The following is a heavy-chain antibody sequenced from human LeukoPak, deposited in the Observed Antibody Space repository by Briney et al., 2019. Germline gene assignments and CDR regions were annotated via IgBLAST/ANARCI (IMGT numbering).Heavy chain of an antibody. V-gene: IGHV4-34*01. CDR1: GGSFSGYH. D-gene: IGHD3-16*02. CDR3: ASKRSYRIDY. J-gene: IGHJ4*02. Sequence: SETLSLTCAVYGGSFSGYHWSWIRQPPGKGLEWIGEINHSGSTNYNPSLKSRVTISVDTSKNQFSLKLSSVTAADTAVYYCASKRSYRIDYWGQGTLVAVSS. CDR2: INHSGST.